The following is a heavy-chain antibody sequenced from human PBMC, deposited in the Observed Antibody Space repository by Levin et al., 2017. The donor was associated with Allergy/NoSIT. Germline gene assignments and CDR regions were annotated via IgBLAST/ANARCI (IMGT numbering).Heavy chain of an antibody. CDR1: GFTFDDYA. Sequence: PGGSLRLSCAASGFTFDDYAMHWVRQAPGKGLEWVSGISWNSGSIGYADSVKGRFTISRDNAKNSLYLQMNSLRAEDTALYYCAKARGGWYRDYFQHWGQGTLVTVSS. CDR2: ISWNSGSI. CDR3: AKARGGWYRDYFQH. V-gene: IGHV3-9*01. J-gene: IGHJ1*01. D-gene: IGHD6-19*01.